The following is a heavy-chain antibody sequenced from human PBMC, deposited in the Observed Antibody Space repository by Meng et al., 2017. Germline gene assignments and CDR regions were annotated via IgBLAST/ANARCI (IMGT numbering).Heavy chain of an antibody. V-gene: IGHV4-31*01. CDR1: GGSISSGGYY. CDR3: ARVHYYDSSGYNNWYFDL. D-gene: IGHD3-22*01. Sequence: VRLQGSGPGLVKPSQTLSLTCTVAGGSISSGGYYWSWIRQHPGKGLEWIGYIYYSGSTYYNPSLKSLVTISVDTSKNQFSLKLSSVTAADTAVYYCARVHYYDSSGYNNWYFDLWGRGTLVTVSS. CDR2: IYYSGST. J-gene: IGHJ2*01.